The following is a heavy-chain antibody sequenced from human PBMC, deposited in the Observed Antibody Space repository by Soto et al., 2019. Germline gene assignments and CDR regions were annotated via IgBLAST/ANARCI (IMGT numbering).Heavy chain of an antibody. D-gene: IGHD3-22*01. CDR3: ARDGRVIVVASV. CDR1: GFTFTTYW. J-gene: IGHJ4*02. Sequence: PGGSLRLSCAASGFTFTTYWMSWLRQAPGKGLEWVATVKPDGSERYYVDSVKGRFTISRDNGKNSLYLQMNSLRAEDTAVYYCARDGRVIVVASVWGQGALVTVSS. CDR2: VKPDGSER. V-gene: IGHV3-7*01.